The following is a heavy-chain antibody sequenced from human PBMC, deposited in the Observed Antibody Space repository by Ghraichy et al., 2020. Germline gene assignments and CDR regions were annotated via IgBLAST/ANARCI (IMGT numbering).Heavy chain of an antibody. CDR3: AREGGSSGWYWYFDL. D-gene: IGHD6-19*01. CDR2: ISAYNGNT. CDR1: GYTFTSYG. Sequence: ASVKVSCKASGYTFTSYGISWVRQAPGQGLEWMGWISAYNGNTNYAQKLQGRVTMTTDTSTSTAYMELRSLRSDDTAVYYSAREGGSSGWYWYFDLWGRGTLVTVSS. J-gene: IGHJ2*01. V-gene: IGHV1-18*01.